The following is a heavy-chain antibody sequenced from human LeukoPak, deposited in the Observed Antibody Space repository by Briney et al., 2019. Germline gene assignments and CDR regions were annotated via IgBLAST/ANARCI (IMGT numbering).Heavy chain of an antibody. Sequence: ASVKVSCKASGYTFTGYYMHWVRQAPGQGLEWMGWINPNSGGTNYAQKFQGRVTMTRDTSISTAYMELSRLRSDDTAVYYCARMIRGYYYDSSGYYAIDYWGQGTLVTVSS. V-gene: IGHV1-2*02. CDR1: GYTFTGYY. D-gene: IGHD3-22*01. CDR2: INPNSGGT. J-gene: IGHJ4*02. CDR3: ARMIRGYYYDSSGYYAIDY.